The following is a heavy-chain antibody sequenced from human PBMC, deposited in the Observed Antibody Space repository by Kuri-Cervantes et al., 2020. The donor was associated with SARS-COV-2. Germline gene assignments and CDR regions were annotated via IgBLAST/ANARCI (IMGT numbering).Heavy chain of an antibody. D-gene: IGHD3-10*01. Sequence: GESLKISCAASGVTFRSCWMSWVRQAPGKGLEWVAAIKPEGGEKHYVDSVRGRFTISRDDAKNSLYLQMNSLRAEDTAVYYCASLDHGLGSYYHTFPHDYWGLGTQVTVSS. CDR3: ASLDHGLGSYYHTFPHDY. CDR1: GVTFRSCW. J-gene: IGHJ4*02. V-gene: IGHV3-7*01. CDR2: IKPEGGEK.